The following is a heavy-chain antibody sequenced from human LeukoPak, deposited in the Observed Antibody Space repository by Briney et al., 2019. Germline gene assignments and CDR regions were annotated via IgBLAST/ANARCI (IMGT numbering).Heavy chain of an antibody. CDR3: ARHSPLKNWFDP. J-gene: IGHJ5*02. V-gene: IGHV4-59*08. CDR1: GGSISGNY. Sequence: SETLSLTCTVSGGSISGNYWSWIRQPPGKGLEWIGYAYSSGHTNYNSSLKSRVTMSLDTSKSQFSLKLSSVTAADTAVYYCARHSPLKNWFDPWGQGTLVTVSS. CDR2: AYSSGHT.